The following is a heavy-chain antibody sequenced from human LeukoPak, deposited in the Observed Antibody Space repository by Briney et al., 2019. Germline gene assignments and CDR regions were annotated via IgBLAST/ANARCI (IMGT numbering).Heavy chain of an antibody. CDR1: GGTFSSYA. V-gene: IGHV1-69*05. J-gene: IGHJ5*02. Sequence: SVKVSCKASGGTFSSYAISWVRQAPGQGLEWMGGIIPIFGTANYAQKFQGRVTMTTDTSTSTAYMELRSLRSDDTAVYYCARDYGGTRGNWFDPWGQGTLVTVSS. CDR3: ARDYGGTRGNWFDP. CDR2: IIPIFGTA. D-gene: IGHD3-16*01.